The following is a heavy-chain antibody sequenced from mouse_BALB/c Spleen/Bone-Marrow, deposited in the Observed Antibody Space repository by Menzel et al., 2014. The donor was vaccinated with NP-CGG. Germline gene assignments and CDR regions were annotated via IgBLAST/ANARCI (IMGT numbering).Heavy chain of an antibody. CDR3: ARRGDYYGAMDY. CDR2: INLTNGRS. J-gene: IGHJ4*01. CDR1: GYIFANYW. D-gene: IGHD1-1*01. Sequence: VQLVESGAELVKPGASVKLSCKASGYIFANYWMHWVKQRPGQGLSWIGEINLTNGRSNYNEKFKSKATLTVDKSSSTAYMQLSSLTSEDSAVYYCARRGDYYGAMDYWGQGTSVTVSS. V-gene: IGHV1S81*02.